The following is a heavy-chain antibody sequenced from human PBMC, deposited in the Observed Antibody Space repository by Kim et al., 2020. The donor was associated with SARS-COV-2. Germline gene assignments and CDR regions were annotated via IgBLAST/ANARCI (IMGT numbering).Heavy chain of an antibody. CDR2: ISTYNGNT. V-gene: IGHV1-18*01. CDR1: GYIFTRYG. CDR3: ARDCTYPPCLLVY. J-gene: IGHJ4*02. Sequence: ASVKVSCKASGYIFTRYGISWVRQAPGQGLEWMGWISTYNGNTNYAQKVQARVTMTTDTSTTTAYMELRSLRSDDTAVYYCARDCTYPPCLLVYWGQGTLVTVSS.